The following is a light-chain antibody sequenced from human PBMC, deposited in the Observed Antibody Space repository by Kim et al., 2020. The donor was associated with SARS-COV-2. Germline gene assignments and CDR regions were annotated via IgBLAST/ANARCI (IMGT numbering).Light chain of an antibody. V-gene: IGLV1-44*01. Sequence: GQRVTISCSGSSSNIGSNTVNWYQQLPGTAPKLLIYSNNQRPSGVPDLFSGSKSGTSASLAISGLQSEDEADYYCAAWDDSLNGAVFGGGTQLTVL. CDR2: SNN. CDR3: AAWDDSLNGAV. J-gene: IGLJ7*01. CDR1: SSNIGSNT.